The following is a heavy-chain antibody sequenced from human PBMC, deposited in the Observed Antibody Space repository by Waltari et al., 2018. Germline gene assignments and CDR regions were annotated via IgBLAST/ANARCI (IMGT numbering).Heavy chain of an antibody. Sequence: QVQLVQSGAEVKKPGSSVKVSCKASGGTFSSYTISWVRQAPGQGLEWMGRISPILGIANYAEKFQGRVTITADKSTSTAYMELSSLRSEDTAVYYCARDRGIVGDKPFDYWGQGTLVTVSS. D-gene: IGHD1-26*01. CDR2: ISPILGIA. V-gene: IGHV1-69*08. CDR3: ARDRGIVGDKPFDY. J-gene: IGHJ4*02. CDR1: GGTFSSYT.